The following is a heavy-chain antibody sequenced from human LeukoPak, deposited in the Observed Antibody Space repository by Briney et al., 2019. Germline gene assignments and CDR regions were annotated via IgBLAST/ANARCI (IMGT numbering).Heavy chain of an antibody. CDR2: IYPGDSDT. Sequence: GGSLRLSCKGSGYSFTSYWIGWVRQMPGKGLEWMGIIYPGDSDTRYSPSFQGQVTISADKSISTAYLQWGSLKASDTAMYYCARQGEYDFWSGYYTGRYYYYYMDVWGKGTTVTVSS. D-gene: IGHD3-3*01. J-gene: IGHJ6*03. CDR3: ARQGEYDFWSGYYTGRYYYYYMDV. CDR1: GYSFTSYW. V-gene: IGHV5-51*01.